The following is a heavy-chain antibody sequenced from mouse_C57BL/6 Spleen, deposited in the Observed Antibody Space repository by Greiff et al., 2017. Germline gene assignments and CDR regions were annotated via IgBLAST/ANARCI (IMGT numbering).Heavy chain of an antibody. Sequence: QVQLQQSGAELVKPGASVKISCKASGYAFSSYWMNWVKQRPGKGLEWIGQIYPGDGDTNYNGKFKGKATLTADKSSSTAYMQLSSLTSEDSAVYFCAREEDGSSPGYFDYWGQGTTLTVSS. CDR2: IYPGDGDT. J-gene: IGHJ2*01. CDR3: AREEDGSSPGYFDY. V-gene: IGHV1-80*01. CDR1: GYAFSSYW. D-gene: IGHD1-1*01.